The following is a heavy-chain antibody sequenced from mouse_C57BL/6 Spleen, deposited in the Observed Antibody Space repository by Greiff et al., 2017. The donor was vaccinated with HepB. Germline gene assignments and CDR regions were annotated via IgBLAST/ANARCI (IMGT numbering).Heavy chain of an antibody. V-gene: IGHV1-52*01. CDR1: GYTFTSYW. Sequence: QVQLQQSGAELVRPGSSVKLSCKASGYTFTSYWMHWVKQRPIQGLEWIGNIDPSDSETHYNQKFKDKATLTVDKSSSTAYMQLSSLTSEDSAVYYCARSVITTVVATDYFDYWGQGTTLTVSS. D-gene: IGHD1-1*01. CDR2: IDPSDSET. CDR3: ARSVITTVVATDYFDY. J-gene: IGHJ2*01.